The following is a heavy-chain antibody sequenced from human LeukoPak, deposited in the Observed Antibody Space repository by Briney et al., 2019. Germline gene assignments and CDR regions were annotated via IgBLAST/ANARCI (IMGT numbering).Heavy chain of an antibody. CDR3: AKDLRLGGFDY. D-gene: IGHD3-10*01. CDR1: GFTFSSYG. CDR2: ISYDGSNK. Sequence: GGSLRLSCAASGFTFSSYGMHWVRQAPGKGLEWVAVISYDGSNKYYADSVKGRFTISRGNSKNTLYLQMNSLRAEDTAVYYCAKDLRLGGFDYWGQGTLVTVSS. J-gene: IGHJ4*02. V-gene: IGHV3-30*18.